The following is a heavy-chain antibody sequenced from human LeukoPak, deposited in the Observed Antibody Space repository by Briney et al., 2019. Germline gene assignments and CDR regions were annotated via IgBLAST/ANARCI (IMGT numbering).Heavy chain of an antibody. D-gene: IGHD6-19*01. CDR2: IHYSGST. CDR3: ASLGIAVAGKDY. CDR1: GGSISSSSYY. Sequence: SETLSLTCTVSGGSISSSSYYWGWIRQPPGKGLEWIGSIHYSGSTYYNPSLKSRVTISVDTSKNQFSLKLSSVTAADTAVYYCASLGIAVAGKDYWGQGTLVTVSS. J-gene: IGHJ4*02. V-gene: IGHV4-39*01.